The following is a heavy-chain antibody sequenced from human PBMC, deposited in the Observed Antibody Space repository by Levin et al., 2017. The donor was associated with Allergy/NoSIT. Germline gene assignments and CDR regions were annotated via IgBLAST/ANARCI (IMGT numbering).Heavy chain of an antibody. J-gene: IGHJ1*01. CDR1: GFTFSSYA. D-gene: IGHD6-19*01. V-gene: IGHV3-23*01. CDR3: VKNSGWYPEYFQN. Sequence: GGSLRLSCAASGFTFSSYAMSWVRQAPGKGLEWVSAITNGISTFYADSVKGRFTISRDNSKNTLYLQMNSLRAEDTAVYYCVKNSGWYPEYFQNWGQGTLVTVSS. CDR2: ITNGIST.